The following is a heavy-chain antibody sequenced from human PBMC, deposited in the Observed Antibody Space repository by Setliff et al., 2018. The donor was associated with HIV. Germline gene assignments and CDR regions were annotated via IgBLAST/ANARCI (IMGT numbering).Heavy chain of an antibody. D-gene: IGHD6-13*01. J-gene: IGHJ4*02. CDR2: VYYSGST. V-gene: IGHV4-38-2*02. Sequence: PSETLSLTCAVSGYSISSGYYWGWIRQPPGKGLEWIGTVYYSGSTYYNPSLKSRVTISVDTSENQFSLKLSSVTAADTAVYYCARDGYSSSWYVISGSFDYWGQGILVTVS. CDR1: GYSISSGYY. CDR3: ARDGYSSSWYVISGSFDY.